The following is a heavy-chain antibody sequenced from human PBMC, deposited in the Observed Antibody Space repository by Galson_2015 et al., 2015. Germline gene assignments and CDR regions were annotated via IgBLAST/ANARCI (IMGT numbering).Heavy chain of an antibody. J-gene: IGHJ4*02. D-gene: IGHD3-16*02. V-gene: IGHV3-21*04. CDR2: ISSSSSYI. CDR1: GFTFSSYS. CDR3: ASEVGYYECVCAGYRPEGC. Sequence: SLRLSCAASGFTFSSYSMNWVRQAPGKGLEWVSSISSSSSYIYYADSVKGRFTISSDNAKNSLYLLMNSQRAEDTAVYCWASEVGYYECVCAGYRPEGCWGQGTLVTVSS.